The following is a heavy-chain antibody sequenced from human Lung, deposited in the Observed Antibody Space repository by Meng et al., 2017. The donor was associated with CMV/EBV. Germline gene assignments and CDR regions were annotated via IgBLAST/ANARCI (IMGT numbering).Heavy chain of an antibody. D-gene: IGHD2-21*01. CDR3: ARVATVIKPGYFDY. V-gene: IGHV1-69*10. CDR1: GDTFDSYA. Sequence: SVXVSXXASGDTFDSYAINWVRQAPGQGLEWMGGIIPSLGITNSAQKFRGRVTVTADKSTSTAYMELSSLRSDDTAVYYCARVATVIKPGYFDYWGQGPLVTVSS. CDR2: IIPSLGIT. J-gene: IGHJ4*02.